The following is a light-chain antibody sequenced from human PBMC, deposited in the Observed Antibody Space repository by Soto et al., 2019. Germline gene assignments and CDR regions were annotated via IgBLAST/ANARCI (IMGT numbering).Light chain of an antibody. CDR1: QGISHF. Sequence: DIQMTQSPSSLSVSVGDRVTITCRASQGISHFLAWYQQKPGKVPKLLIYAASILQSGVPPRFSGSGSGTEFTLTISSLQPEDVATYYCQKYNTVPRTFGQGTKVEI. CDR3: QKYNTVPRT. CDR2: AAS. V-gene: IGKV1-27*01. J-gene: IGKJ1*01.